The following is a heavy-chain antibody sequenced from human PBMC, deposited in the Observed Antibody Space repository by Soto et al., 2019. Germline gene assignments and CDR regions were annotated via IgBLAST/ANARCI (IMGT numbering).Heavy chain of an antibody. CDR3: RRGGEVVPSAMPPYQYYDMDV. D-gene: IGHD2-2*01. CDR1: GFTFSNAW. Sequence: EVQLVESGGGLVKPGGSLRLSCAASGFTFSNAWMSWVRQAPGMGLEWVGRIKSKTDGGTTDYAAPVKGRFTISRDDSKSTLYLQMNSLKTEDTAVYYCRRGGEVVPSAMPPYQYYDMDVWGQGTTVTVSS. V-gene: IGHV3-15*01. J-gene: IGHJ6*02. CDR2: IKSKTDGGTT.